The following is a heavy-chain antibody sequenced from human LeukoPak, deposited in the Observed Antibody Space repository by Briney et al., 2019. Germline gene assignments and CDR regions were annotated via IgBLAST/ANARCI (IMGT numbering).Heavy chain of an antibody. V-gene: IGHV4-34*01. Sequence: SETLSLTCAVYGGSFSGYYWSWIRQPPGEGLEWIGEINHSGSTNYNPSLKSRVTISVDTSKNQFSLKLSSVTAADTAVYYCARGLGRSGWYFDLWGRGTLVTVSS. CDR3: ARGLGRSGWYFDL. CDR2: INHSGST. CDR1: GGSFSGYY. J-gene: IGHJ2*01. D-gene: IGHD7-27*01.